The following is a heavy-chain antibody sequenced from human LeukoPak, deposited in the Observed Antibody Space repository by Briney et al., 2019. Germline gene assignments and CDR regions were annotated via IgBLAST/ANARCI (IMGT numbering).Heavy chain of an antibody. V-gene: IGHV4-38-2*02. CDR1: GYSISTGYY. CDR3: ARDRPVATDDAFDI. J-gene: IGHJ3*02. CDR2: FYHGGST. Sequence: SETLSLTCTVSGYSISTGYYWDWIRQPPGKGLEWIGTFYHGGSTYYNPSLKSRVTISVDTSKNQFSLKLSSVTAADTAVYYCARDRPVATDDAFDIWGQGTMVTVSS. D-gene: IGHD5-12*01.